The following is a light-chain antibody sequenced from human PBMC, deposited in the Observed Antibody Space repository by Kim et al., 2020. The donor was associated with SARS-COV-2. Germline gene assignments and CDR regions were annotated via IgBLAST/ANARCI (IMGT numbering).Light chain of an antibody. CDR1: SGSVSTDYY. CDR2: STK. V-gene: IGLV8-61*01. Sequence: GGTVTLTCAVSSGSVSTDYYPSWYQQNPGQAPRTLIYSTKTRSSGVPDRFSGSILGNKAALTITGAQADDESDYYCMLSLGSGVWVFGGGTKVNVL. CDR3: MLSLGSGVWV. J-gene: IGLJ6*01.